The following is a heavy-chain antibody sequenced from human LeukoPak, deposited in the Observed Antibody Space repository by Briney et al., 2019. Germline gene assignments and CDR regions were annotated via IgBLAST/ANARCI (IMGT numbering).Heavy chain of an antibody. V-gene: IGHV3-7*01. CDR2: IKHDGSAT. J-gene: IGHJ3*02. D-gene: IGHD3-10*01. CDR3: ARAQLLWFGELITPGGFDI. Sequence: GGSLRLSCVASGFTFSHYWMSWARQAPGKGLEWVANIKHDGSATYYVDSFKGRFTISRDNGKNSLYLQMNSLRAEDTAVYYCARAQLLWFGELITPGGFDIWGQGTMVTVSS. CDR1: GFTFSHYW.